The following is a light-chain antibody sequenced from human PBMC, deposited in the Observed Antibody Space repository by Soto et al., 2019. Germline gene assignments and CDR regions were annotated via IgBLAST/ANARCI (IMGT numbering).Light chain of an antibody. CDR3: QQYHNWPPWT. V-gene: IGKV3-15*01. J-gene: IGKJ1*01. CDR1: QSVSSN. CDR2: GAS. Sequence: EIVMTQSPATLSVSPGERATLSCRASQSVSSNLAWYQQKPGQAPRLLIYGASTSAPGIPARFSGSRSWTEFTLTISSLQSEVFSVYYCQQYHNWPPWTFGQGTKVEIK.